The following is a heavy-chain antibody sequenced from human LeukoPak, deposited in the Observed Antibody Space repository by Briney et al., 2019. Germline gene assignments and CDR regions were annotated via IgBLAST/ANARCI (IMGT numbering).Heavy chain of an antibody. J-gene: IGHJ4*02. CDR1: GYTFTGYY. V-gene: IGHV1-8*02. CDR3: AWGPQWEYYFDY. D-gene: IGHD1-26*01. Sequence: GASVKVSCKASGYTFTGYYMHWVRQAPGQGLEWMGWINPNSGNTGYAQKFQGRVTMTRNTSISTAYMELSSLRSEDTAVYYCAWGPQWEYYFDYWGQGTLVTVSS. CDR2: INPNSGNT.